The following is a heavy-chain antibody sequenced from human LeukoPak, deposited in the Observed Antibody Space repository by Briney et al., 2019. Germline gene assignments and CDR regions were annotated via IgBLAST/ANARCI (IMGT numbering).Heavy chain of an antibody. Sequence: SVKVSCKASGGTLSSYAISWVPQAPGQGLEWMGRIIPIFDTANYAQKLQGRVTITTHESTSTACMELSSLRSEDTVVYYCAADTYYDFWSGPPALLHGGQGTLVTVSS. V-gene: IGHV1-69*05. CDR1: GGTLSSYA. D-gene: IGHD3-3*01. J-gene: IGHJ4*02. CDR2: IIPIFDTA. CDR3: AADTYYDFWSGPPALLH.